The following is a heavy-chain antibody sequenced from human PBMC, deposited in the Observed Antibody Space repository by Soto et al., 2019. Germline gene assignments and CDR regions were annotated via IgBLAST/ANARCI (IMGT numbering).Heavy chain of an antibody. CDR1: GFTFSSYA. V-gene: IGHV3-30-3*01. D-gene: IGHD2-15*01. Sequence: GGSLRLSCAASGFTFSSYAMHWVRQAPGKGLEWVAVISYDGSNKYYADSVKGRFTISRDNSKNTLYLQMNSLRAEDTAVYYCARDTGYCSGGSCYVLDVWGQGTTVTVSS. J-gene: IGHJ6*02. CDR2: ISYDGSNK. CDR3: ARDTGYCSGGSCYVLDV.